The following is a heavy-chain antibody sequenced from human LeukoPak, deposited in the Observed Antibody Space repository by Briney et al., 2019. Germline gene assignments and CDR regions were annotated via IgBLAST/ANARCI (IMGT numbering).Heavy chain of an antibody. CDR3: AKDISRNFVVVPAADY. CDR1: GXTFDDYA. D-gene: IGHD2-2*01. V-gene: IGHV3-43*02. CDR2: ISGDGGST. Sequence: GGSLRLSWAASGXTFDDYAMHWVRQPPGKSLEWVSLISGDGGSTYYADSVKGRFTVSRDNSKNSLYLQMNSLRTEDTALYYCAKDISRNFVVVPAADYWGQGTLVTVSS. J-gene: IGHJ4*02.